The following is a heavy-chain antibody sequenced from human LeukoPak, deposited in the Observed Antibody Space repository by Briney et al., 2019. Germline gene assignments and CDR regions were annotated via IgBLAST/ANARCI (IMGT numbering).Heavy chain of an antibody. CDR2: FDPEDGET. Sequence: GGFDPEDGETIYAQKFQGRVTMTEDTSTDTAYMELSSLRSEDTAVYYCATSRRLAAAGYDYWGQGTLVTVSS. V-gene: IGHV1-24*01. J-gene: IGHJ4*02. D-gene: IGHD6-13*01. CDR3: ATSRRLAAAGYDY.